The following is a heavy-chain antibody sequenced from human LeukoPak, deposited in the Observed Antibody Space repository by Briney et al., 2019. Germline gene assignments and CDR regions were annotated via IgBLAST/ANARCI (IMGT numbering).Heavy chain of an antibody. CDR1: GFTFSSYA. J-gene: IGHJ3*02. CDR2: ISGSGGST. CDR3: AKDLSVVGIAIRVPDPFDI. Sequence: GGSLRLSCAASGFTFSSYAMSWVRQAPGKGLEWVSAISGSGGSTYYADSVKGRFTISRDNSKNTLYLQMNSLRAEDTAVYYCAKDLSVVGIAIRVPDPFDIWGQGTMVTVSS. D-gene: IGHD2-21*01. V-gene: IGHV3-23*01.